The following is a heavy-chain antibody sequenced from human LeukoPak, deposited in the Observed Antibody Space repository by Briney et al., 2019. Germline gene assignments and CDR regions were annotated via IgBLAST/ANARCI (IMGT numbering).Heavy chain of an antibody. D-gene: IGHD6-19*01. CDR3: ATDDIAVAGTNFDY. V-gene: IGHV1-18*01. CDR1: GYTFNRYG. CDR2: ISAYNGNT. J-gene: IGHJ4*02. Sequence: SSVTVSRKASGYTFNRYGISWVRQAPGQGLECMGWISAYNGNTNYAHHLQGRVTMTTDTSTSTAYMELRSLISDDTAVYFCATDDIAVAGTNFDYWGQGTLVTVSS.